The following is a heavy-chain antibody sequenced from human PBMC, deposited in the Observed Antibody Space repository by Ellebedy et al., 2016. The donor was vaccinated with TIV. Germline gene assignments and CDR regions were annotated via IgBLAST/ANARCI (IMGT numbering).Heavy chain of an antibody. V-gene: IGHV1-69*13. CDR1: GGTFSSYA. J-gene: IGHJ6*02. Sequence: SVKVSCXASGGTFSSYAISWVRQAPGQGLEWMGGIIPIFGTANYAQKFQGRVTITADESTSTAYMELSSLRSEDTAVYYCARAGATTRPSYYYGMDVWGQGITVTVSS. D-gene: IGHD1-26*01. CDR3: ARAGATTRPSYYYGMDV. CDR2: IIPIFGTA.